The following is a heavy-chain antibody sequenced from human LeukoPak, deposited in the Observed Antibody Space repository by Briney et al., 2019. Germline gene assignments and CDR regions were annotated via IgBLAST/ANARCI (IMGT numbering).Heavy chain of an antibody. V-gene: IGHV3-30*03. CDR3: AREASSGLGAFDI. CDR2: ISYDGSNK. J-gene: IGHJ3*02. Sequence: GRSLRLSCAASGFTFSSYGMHWVRQAPGKGLEWVAVISYDGSNKYYADSVKGRFAISRDKSKNTLHLQMNSLRAEDAAVYFCAREASSGLGAFDIWGQGTKVTVSS. CDR1: GFTFSSYG. D-gene: IGHD3-22*01.